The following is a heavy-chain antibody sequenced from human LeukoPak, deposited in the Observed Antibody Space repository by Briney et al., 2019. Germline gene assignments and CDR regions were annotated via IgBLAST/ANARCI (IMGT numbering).Heavy chain of an antibody. CDR3: ARRNARGYYYDSSGYSY. J-gene: IGHJ4*02. CDR2: IYYSGTT. D-gene: IGHD3-22*01. V-gene: IGHV4-59*12. Sequence: SETLSLTCSVSGGSISSYYWSWIRQPPGKGLECIGYIYYSGTTNYNPSLKSRVTISVDTSKNQFSLKLSSVTAADTALYYCARRNARGYYYDSSGYSYWGQGTLVTVSS. CDR1: GGSISSYY.